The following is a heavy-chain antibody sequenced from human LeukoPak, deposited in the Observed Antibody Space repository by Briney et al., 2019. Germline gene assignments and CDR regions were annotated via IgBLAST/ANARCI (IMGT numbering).Heavy chain of an antibody. CDR3: ARDKSSGCYTYYFDY. CDR1: GCPLSSYA. CDR2: TSSSDAGT. J-gene: IGHJ4*02. Sequence: GGTLRLSCAVSGCPLSSYAMSWVCQAPGKGLEWVSATSSSDAGTYYADSLRGRFTISRENSKNTLYLQMNSLRAEDTAVYYCARDKSSGCYTYYFDYWGKGTLVTVSS. V-gene: IGHV3-23*01. D-gene: IGHD6-19*01.